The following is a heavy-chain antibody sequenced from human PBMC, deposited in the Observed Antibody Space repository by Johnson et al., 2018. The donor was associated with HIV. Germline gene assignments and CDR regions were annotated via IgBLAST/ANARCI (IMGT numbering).Heavy chain of an antibody. Sequence: VQLVESGGGLVQPGGSLRLSCAASGFTFSSYAMSWVRQAPGKGLEWVSAISGSGGSTYYADSVKGRFTISRDNAKNSLYLQMNSLRAEDTAVYYCARELYDILTGSPGAFDIWGQGTMVTVSS. D-gene: IGHD3-9*01. J-gene: IGHJ3*02. CDR3: ARELYDILTGSPGAFDI. CDR1: GFTFSSYA. V-gene: IGHV3-23*04. CDR2: ISGSGGST.